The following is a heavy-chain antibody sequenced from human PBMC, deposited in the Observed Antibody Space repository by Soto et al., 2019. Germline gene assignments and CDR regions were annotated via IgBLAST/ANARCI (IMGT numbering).Heavy chain of an antibody. CDR3: ARGKYQLLGWFDP. CDR1: GGTFSSYA. D-gene: IGHD2-2*01. Sequence: ASVKVSCKASGGTFSSYAISWVRQAPGQGLEWMGGIIPIFGTANYAQKFQGRVTITADESTSTAYMELSSLRSEDTAVYYCARGKYQLLGWFDPWGQGTLVTVSS. J-gene: IGHJ5*02. V-gene: IGHV1-69*13. CDR2: IIPIFGTA.